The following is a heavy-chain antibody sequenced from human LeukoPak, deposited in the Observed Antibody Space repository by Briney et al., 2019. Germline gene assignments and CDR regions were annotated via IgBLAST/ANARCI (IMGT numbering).Heavy chain of an antibody. CDR1: GYTFSDSY. J-gene: IGHJ4*02. D-gene: IGHD3-10*01. CDR3: ASFRGSGSYYLDY. Sequence: GASVKVSCKASGYTFSDSYMHWVRQAPGEGLEWMGWINPNSGGTRSAQKLQGRVTMTTDTSTSTAYMELRSLRSDDTAVYYCASFRGSGSYYLDYWGQGTLVTVSS. V-gene: IGHV1-2*02. CDR2: INPNSGGT.